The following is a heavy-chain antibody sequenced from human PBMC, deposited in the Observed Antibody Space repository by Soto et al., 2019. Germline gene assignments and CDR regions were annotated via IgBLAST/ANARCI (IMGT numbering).Heavy chain of an antibody. D-gene: IGHD3-22*01. Sequence: GGSLRLSCAASGFTFSSYGMHWVRQTPGKGLEWVAVIWYDGSNKYYADSVKGRFTISRDNSKNTLYLQMNSLRAEDTAVYYCARDGRYDSGDYFDYWGQGTLVTVSS. J-gene: IGHJ4*02. CDR1: GFTFSSYG. CDR2: IWYDGSNK. V-gene: IGHV3-33*01. CDR3: ARDGRYDSGDYFDY.